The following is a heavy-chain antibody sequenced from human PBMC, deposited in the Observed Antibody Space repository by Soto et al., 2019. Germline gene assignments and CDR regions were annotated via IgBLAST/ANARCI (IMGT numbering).Heavy chain of an antibody. CDR1: GLTVSDNY. Sequence: EVQLEESGGGLVQPGGSLRLSCAASGLTVSDNYIRWVRHAPGKGLEWVSVIYRGGDTYYADSVKGRFTISRDNSKNTVYRQMNSLRDEDTAVYYCASCHWNGPNDYWGQGTLVTVSS. D-gene: IGHD1-1*01. CDR3: ASCHWNGPNDY. V-gene: IGHV3-66*01. J-gene: IGHJ4*02. CDR2: IYRGGDT.